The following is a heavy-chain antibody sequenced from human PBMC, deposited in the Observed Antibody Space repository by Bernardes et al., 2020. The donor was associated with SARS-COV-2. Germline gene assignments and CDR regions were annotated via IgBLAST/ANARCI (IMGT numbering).Heavy chain of an antibody. CDR2: IYYSGST. D-gene: IGHD1-1*01. CDR1: GGSISSSSYY. Sequence: SETLSLTCTVSGGSISSSSYYWGWIRQPPGKGLEWIGSIYYSGSTYYNPSLKSRVTISVDTSKNQFSLKLSSLTAADTAVYYCAREPVQLERTGPFDYWGQGTLVTVSS. V-gene: IGHV4-39*07. J-gene: IGHJ4*02. CDR3: AREPVQLERTGPFDY.